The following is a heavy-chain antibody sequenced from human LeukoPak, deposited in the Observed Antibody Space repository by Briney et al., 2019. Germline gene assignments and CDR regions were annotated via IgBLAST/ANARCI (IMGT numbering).Heavy chain of an antibody. CDR2: VSGSGGYT. Sequence: GGSLRLSCAASGFTFSSYAMYWVRQAPGKGLEWVSSVSGSGGYTYYADSVKGRFTISRDNSKNTLYLQMNSLRAEDTALYYCAKESAGAGRSYFDYWGQGTLVTVSS. D-gene: IGHD6-13*01. V-gene: IGHV3-23*01. CDR3: AKESAGAGRSYFDY. J-gene: IGHJ4*02. CDR1: GFTFSSYA.